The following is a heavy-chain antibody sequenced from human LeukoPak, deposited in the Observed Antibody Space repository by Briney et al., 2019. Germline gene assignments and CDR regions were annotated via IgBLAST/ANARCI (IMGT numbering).Heavy chain of an antibody. CDR2: INPNRGGT. V-gene: IGHV1-2*06. J-gene: IGHJ3*02. Sequence: ASVKVSCKASGYTFTGYYMHWVRQAPGQGLEWMGRINPNRGGTNYAQKFQGRVTMTRDTSISTAYMELSRLRSDDTAVYYCAREAMIVVGAFDIWGQGIMVTVSS. CDR1: GYTFTGYY. CDR3: AREAMIVVGAFDI. D-gene: IGHD3-22*01.